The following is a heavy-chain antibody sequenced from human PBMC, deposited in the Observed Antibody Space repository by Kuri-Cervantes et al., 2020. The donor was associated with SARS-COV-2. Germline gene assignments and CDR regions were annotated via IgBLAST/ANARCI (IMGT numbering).Heavy chain of an antibody. CDR1: GFTFSSYA. CDR3: AKDQGMGPKGTVDY. V-gene: IGHV3-21*04. D-gene: IGHD4-11*01. J-gene: IGHJ4*02. Sequence: GESLKISCAASGFTFSSYAMHWVRQAPGKGLEWVSSIAGSLTYYADSVKGRFTISRDNAKNSLYLQMNSLRAEDTAVYYCAKDQGMGPKGTVDYWGQGTLVTVSS. CDR2: IAGSLT.